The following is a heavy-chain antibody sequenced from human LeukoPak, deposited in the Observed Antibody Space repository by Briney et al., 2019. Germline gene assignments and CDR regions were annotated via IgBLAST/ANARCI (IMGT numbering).Heavy chain of an antibody. CDR2: INHSGST. CDR3: ARDRTGVYGMDV. Sequence: SETLSLTYAVYGGSFSGYYWSWIRQPPGKGLEWIGEINHSGSTNYNPSLKSRVTISVDTSKNQFSLKLSSVTAADTAVYYCARDRTGVYGMDVWGQGTTVTVSS. J-gene: IGHJ6*02. CDR1: GGSFSGYY. D-gene: IGHD3/OR15-3a*01. V-gene: IGHV4-34*01.